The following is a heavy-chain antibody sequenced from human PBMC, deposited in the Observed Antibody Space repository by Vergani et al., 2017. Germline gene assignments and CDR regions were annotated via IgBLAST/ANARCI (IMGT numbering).Heavy chain of an antibody. CDR2: IRSKAYGGTT. J-gene: IGHJ4*02. Sequence: EVQLVESGGGLVQPGRSLRLSCTASGFTFGDYAMSWVRQAPGKGLEWVGFIRSKAYGGTTEYAASVKGRFTISRDDSKSIAYLQMNSLKTEDTAVYYCAKEGEQQPSEGLDYWGQGTLVTVSS. V-gene: IGHV3-49*04. D-gene: IGHD6-13*01. CDR1: GFTFGDYA. CDR3: AKEGEQQPSEGLDY.